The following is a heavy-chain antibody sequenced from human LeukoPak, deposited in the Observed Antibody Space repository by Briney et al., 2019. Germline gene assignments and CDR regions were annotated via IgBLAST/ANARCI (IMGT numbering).Heavy chain of an antibody. D-gene: IGHD5-12*01. CDR2: ITGSSSAI. CDR1: GFTFSSYS. Sequence: GGSLRLSCAVSGFTFSSYSMNWVRQAPGKGLEWVSYITGSSSAIYYADSVKGRFTISRDNAKNSLYLQMNSQRDEDTAVYYCASPHSGYGWGQGTLVTVSS. J-gene: IGHJ4*02. V-gene: IGHV3-48*02. CDR3: ASPHSGYG.